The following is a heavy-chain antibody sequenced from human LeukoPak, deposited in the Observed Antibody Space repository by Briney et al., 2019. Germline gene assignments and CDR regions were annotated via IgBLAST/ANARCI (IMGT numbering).Heavy chain of an antibody. CDR1: GYTFTGYY. CDR2: INPNSGGT. CDR3: ARASFSYDSSGYYNY. Sequence: GASVKVSCKASGYTFTGYYMHWVRQAPGQGLEWMGWINPNSGGTNYAQKFQGRVTMTRDMSTSTVYMELSSLRSEDTAVYYCARASFSYDSSGYYNYWGQGTLVTVSS. D-gene: IGHD3-22*01. J-gene: IGHJ4*02. V-gene: IGHV1-2*02.